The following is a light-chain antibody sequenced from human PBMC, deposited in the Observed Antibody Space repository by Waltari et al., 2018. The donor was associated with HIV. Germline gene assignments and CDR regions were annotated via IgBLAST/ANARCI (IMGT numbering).Light chain of an antibody. CDR2: EDN. V-gene: IGLV6-57*01. J-gene: IGLJ3*02. Sequence: NFMLTQPHSVSESPGKTVTISGTRTRGRIASNYVQWYQQRPGSSPTTVIYEDNQRPSGVPDRFSGSIDSSSNSASLTISGLKTEDEADYYCQSYDSSNQGVFGGGTKLTVL. CDR3: QSYDSSNQGV. CDR1: RGRIASNY.